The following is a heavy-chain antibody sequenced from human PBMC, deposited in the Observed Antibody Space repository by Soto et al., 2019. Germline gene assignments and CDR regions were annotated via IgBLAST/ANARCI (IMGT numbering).Heavy chain of an antibody. V-gene: IGHV3-33*01. J-gene: IGHJ4*02. CDR1: GFTFSSYG. Sequence: VQLVESGGGVVQPGRSLRLSCAASGFTFSSYGMHWVRQAPGKGLEWVAVIWYDGSNKYYADSVKGRFTISRDNSKNTLYLQMNSLRAEDTAVYYCARGMYYYDSSGYYPIDYWGQGTLVTVSS. CDR2: IWYDGSNK. CDR3: ARGMYYYDSSGYYPIDY. D-gene: IGHD3-22*01.